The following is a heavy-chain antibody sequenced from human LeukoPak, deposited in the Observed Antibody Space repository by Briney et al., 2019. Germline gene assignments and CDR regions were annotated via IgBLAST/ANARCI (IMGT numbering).Heavy chain of an antibody. CDR3: AGRVRGDSSSLGAFDI. V-gene: IGHV4-30-2*03. Sequence: SETLSLTCAVSGGSISSGGYSWSWIRQPPGKGLEWIGYIYYSGSTYYNPSLKSRITISVDTSKNQFSLKLSSVTAADTAVYYCAGRVRGDSSSLGAFDIWGQGTMVTVSS. CDR2: IYYSGST. D-gene: IGHD6-13*01. J-gene: IGHJ3*02. CDR1: GGSISSGGYS.